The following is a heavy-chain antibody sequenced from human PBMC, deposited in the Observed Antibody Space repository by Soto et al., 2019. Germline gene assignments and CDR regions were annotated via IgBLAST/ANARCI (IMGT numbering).Heavy chain of an antibody. V-gene: IGHV3-30-3*01. J-gene: IGHJ6*02. CDR1: GFTFSSYA. Sequence: GGSLRLSCAASGFTFSSYAMHWVRQAPGKGLEWVAVISYDGSNKYYADSVKGRFTISRDNSKNTLYLQMNSLRAEDTAEYYCARDQYSGWYEVFLDYYYYGMDVWGQGTTVTVSS. D-gene: IGHD6-19*01. CDR3: ARDQYSGWYEVFLDYYYYGMDV. CDR2: ISYDGSNK.